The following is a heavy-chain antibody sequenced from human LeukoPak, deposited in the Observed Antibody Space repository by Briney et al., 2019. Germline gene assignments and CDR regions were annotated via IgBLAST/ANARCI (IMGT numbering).Heavy chain of an antibody. V-gene: IGHV4-30-2*01. CDR2: IYHSGST. D-gene: IGHD3-10*01. CDR3: ARGPRGWYYYYGMDV. Sequence: SETLSLTCAVSGGSISSGGYSWSWIRQPPGKGLEWIGYIYHSGSTYYNPSLKSRVTISVDRSKNQFSLKLSSVTAADTAVYYCARGPRGWYYYYGMDVWGQGTTVTVSS. J-gene: IGHJ6*02. CDR1: GGSISSGGYS.